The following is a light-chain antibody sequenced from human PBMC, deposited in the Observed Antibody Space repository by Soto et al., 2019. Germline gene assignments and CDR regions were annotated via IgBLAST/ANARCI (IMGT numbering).Light chain of an antibody. V-gene: IGLV2-14*01. CDR2: DVS. CDR1: SSDVGGYTY. Sequence: QSALTQPASVSGSPGQSITISCTGTSSDVGGYTYVSWYQQHPGKAPKLMIYDVSNRPSGVSNRFSGSKSGNTASLTISGLQAEDEADYYCSSYTGSSTLVFGTGTKLTVL. CDR3: SSYTGSSTLV. J-gene: IGLJ1*01.